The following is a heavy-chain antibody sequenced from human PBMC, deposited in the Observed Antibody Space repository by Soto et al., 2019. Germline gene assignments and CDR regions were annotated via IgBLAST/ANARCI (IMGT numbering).Heavy chain of an antibody. J-gene: IGHJ1*01. Sequence: QVPLVESGGGVVQPGRSLRLSCAASGFTFSSYGMHWVRQAPGKGLEWVAVISYDGSNKYYADSVKGRFTISRDNSKNTLYLQMNSLRAEDTAVYYCAKGSGWYEEKAFAEYFQHWGQGTLVTVSS. CDR3: AKGSGWYEEKAFAEYFQH. D-gene: IGHD6-19*01. V-gene: IGHV3-30*18. CDR2: ISYDGSNK. CDR1: GFTFSSYG.